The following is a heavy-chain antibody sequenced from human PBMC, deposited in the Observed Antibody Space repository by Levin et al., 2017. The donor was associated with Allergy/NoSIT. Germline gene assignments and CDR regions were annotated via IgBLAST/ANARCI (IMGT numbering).Heavy chain of an antibody. CDR1: GGSSTHDC. CDR3: ARLRVIKKAGSFFDPYNSYGMDV. D-gene: IGHD2-21*01. J-gene: IGHJ6*02. V-gene: IGHV4-34*01. Sequence: SETLSLTCAVYGGSSTHDCWSWIRKPPGKGLEWIGEIKKSGDTNYNPSLQSRVTISVDTSKNQFSLKLTSVTATDTATYYCARLRVIKKAGSFFDPYNSYGMDVWGQGTTVTVSS. CDR2: IKKSGDT.